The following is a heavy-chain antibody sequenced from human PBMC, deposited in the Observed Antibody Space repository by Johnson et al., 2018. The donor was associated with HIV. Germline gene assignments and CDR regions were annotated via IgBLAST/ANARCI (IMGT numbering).Heavy chain of an antibody. Sequence: QVQLVESGGGVVQPGRSLRLSCAASGFTFSSYGMHWVRQAPGKGLEWVAVISHDGSNKYYADSVKGRFTVSRDNSKNTLYLQMNSLRPEDTAVYYCAKERQLVRAFDIWGQGTMVTVSS. J-gene: IGHJ3*02. CDR3: AKERQLVRAFDI. CDR2: ISHDGSNK. V-gene: IGHV3-30*18. CDR1: GFTFSSYG. D-gene: IGHD6-6*01.